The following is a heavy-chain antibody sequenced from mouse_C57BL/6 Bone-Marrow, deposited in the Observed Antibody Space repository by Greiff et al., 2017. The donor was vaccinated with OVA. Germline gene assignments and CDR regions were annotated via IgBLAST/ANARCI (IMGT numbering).Heavy chain of an antibody. CDR1: GFTFSDYY. D-gene: IGHD4-1*01. CDR3: ARHPGLGYCDY. V-gene: IGHV5-12*01. Sequence: EVKLQESGGGLVQPGGSLKLSCAASGFTFSDYYMYWVRQTPEKRLEWVAYISNGGGSTYYPDTVKGRFTISRDNAKNTLYLQMSRLKSEDTAMYYCARHPGLGYCDYWGQGTTLTVSA. J-gene: IGHJ2*01. CDR2: ISNGGGST.